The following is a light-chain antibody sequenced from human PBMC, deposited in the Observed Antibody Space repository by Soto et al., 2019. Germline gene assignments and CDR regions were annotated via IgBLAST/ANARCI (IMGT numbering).Light chain of an antibody. J-gene: IGLJ1*01. CDR1: SSDVGGYNY. CDR3: SSYTSSSTLYV. CDR2: DVS. V-gene: IGLV2-14*01. Sequence: QSALTQPASVSGSPGQSITISCTGTSSDVGGYNYVSWYQQRPGKAPKIMIYDVSNRPSGVSNRFSGSKSGNTASLTISGLQAEDEADYYCSSYTSSSTLYVFGTGTKLTVL.